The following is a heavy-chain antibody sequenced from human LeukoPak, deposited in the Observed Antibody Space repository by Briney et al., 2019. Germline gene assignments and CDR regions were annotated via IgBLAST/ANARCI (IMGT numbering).Heavy chain of an antibody. CDR3: AGVRSTVGWRSFDY. CDR1: GSISSYY. V-gene: IGHV4-59*01. J-gene: IGHJ4*02. D-gene: IGHD4-23*01. CDR2: SYYTGSP. Sequence: SETLSLTCTVSGSISSYYWSWIRRAPGKGLEWIGHSYYTGSPNYNPSLKSRVTISVDTPKNQFSLKLSSVTAADTAVYYCAGVRSTVGWRSFDYWGQGILVTVSS.